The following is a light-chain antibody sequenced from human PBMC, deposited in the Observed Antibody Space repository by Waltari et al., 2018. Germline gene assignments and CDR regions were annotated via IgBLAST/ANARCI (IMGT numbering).Light chain of an antibody. J-gene: IGLJ2*01. CDR3: SSYTSSSTLV. CDR2: DVS. V-gene: IGLV2-14*01. Sequence: QSALTQPASVSGSPGQSITIPCTGTSSDVVGYNYVSWYHQHPGKAPKLMIYDVSKRPSGVSNRFSGSKSGNTASLTISGLQAEDEADYYCSSYTSSSTLVFGGGTKLTVL. CDR1: SSDVVGYNY.